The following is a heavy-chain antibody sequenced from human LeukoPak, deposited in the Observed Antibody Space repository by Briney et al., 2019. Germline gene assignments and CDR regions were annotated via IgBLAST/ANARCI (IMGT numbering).Heavy chain of an antibody. J-gene: IGHJ4*02. Sequence: SETLSLTCTVSGGSISSYYWSWIRQPPGKGLEWIGYIYYSGSTNYNPSLKSRVTISVDTSKNQFSLKLSSVTAAGTAVYYCARQTMVRGVYFWGQGTLVTVSS. V-gene: IGHV4-59*08. D-gene: IGHD3-10*01. CDR3: ARQTMVRGVYF. CDR1: GGSISSYY. CDR2: IYYSGST.